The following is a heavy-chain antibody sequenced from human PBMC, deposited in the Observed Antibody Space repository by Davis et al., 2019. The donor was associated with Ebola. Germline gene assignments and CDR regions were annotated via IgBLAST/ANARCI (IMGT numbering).Heavy chain of an antibody. Sequence: HTGGSLRLSCAASGFTFSSYWMHWVRQAPGKGLVWVSRINSDGSSTSYADSVKGRFTISRDNSNNMLYLQMNSLRAEDTAVYYCARDTYYYGSGSYYNWGFFDYWGQGTLVTVSS. CDR3: ARDTYYYGSGSYYNWGFFDY. D-gene: IGHD3-10*01. CDR1: GFTFSSYW. J-gene: IGHJ4*02. V-gene: IGHV3-74*01. CDR2: INSDGSST.